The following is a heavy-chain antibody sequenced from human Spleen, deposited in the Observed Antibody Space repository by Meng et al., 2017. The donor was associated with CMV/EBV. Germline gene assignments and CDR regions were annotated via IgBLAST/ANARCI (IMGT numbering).Heavy chain of an antibody. CDR1: GGSIGSYY. CDR3: ARDHYDLPGRH. D-gene: IGHD3-3*01. Sequence: LTCTISGGSIGSYYWSWIRQSPGKGLEWIGYISYTGAAKYNPSLRSRITISLDTSKNQFTLKVHSVTAADTAVYYCARDHYDLPGRHWGQGTLVTVSS. J-gene: IGHJ4*02. CDR2: ISYTGAA. V-gene: IGHV4-59*01.